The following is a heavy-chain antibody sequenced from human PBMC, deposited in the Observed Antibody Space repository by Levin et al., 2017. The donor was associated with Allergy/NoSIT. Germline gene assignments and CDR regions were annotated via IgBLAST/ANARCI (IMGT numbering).Heavy chain of an antibody. Sequence: GGSLRLSCTASGFTFGDYAMSWVRQAPGKGLEWVGFIRSKAYGGTKEYAASVKGRFTISRDDSKSIAYLQMNSLKTEDTAVYYCTRAGSSTPKDYYYYGMDVWGQGTTVTVSS. CDR1: GFTFGDYA. D-gene: IGHD2-2*01. CDR2: IRSKAYGGTK. J-gene: IGHJ6*02. V-gene: IGHV3-49*04. CDR3: TRAGSSTPKDYYYYGMDV.